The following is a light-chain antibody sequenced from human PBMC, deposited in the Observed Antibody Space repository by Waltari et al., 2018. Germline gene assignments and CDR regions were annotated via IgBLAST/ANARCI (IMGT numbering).Light chain of an antibody. V-gene: IGKV2-30*02. Sequence: DVVMTQSPLSLPVTLGQPASISCRSSQSLVHSDGNIYLNWFQQRPGQPPRRLIYKVSNRDSGFPDRFSGSGSGTDFTLKISSVEAEDVGVYYCMQGTHWPRTFGLGTKVEIK. CDR2: KVS. J-gene: IGKJ1*01. CDR1: QSLVHSDGNIY. CDR3: MQGTHWPRT.